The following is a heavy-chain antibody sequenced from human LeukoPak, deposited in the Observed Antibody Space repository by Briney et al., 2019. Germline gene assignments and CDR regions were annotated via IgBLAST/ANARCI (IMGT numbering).Heavy chain of an antibody. J-gene: IGHJ3*02. CDR2: INPNSGGT. Sequence: GASVKVSCKASGYTFTGYYMHWMRQAPGQGLEWMGWINPNSGGTNYAQKFQGRVTMTRDTSISTAYMELSRLRSDDTAVYYCARSGGGITMIVVVITPNDAFDIWGQGTMVTVSS. CDR3: ARSGGGITMIVVVITPNDAFDI. V-gene: IGHV1-2*02. CDR1: GYTFTGYY. D-gene: IGHD3-22*01.